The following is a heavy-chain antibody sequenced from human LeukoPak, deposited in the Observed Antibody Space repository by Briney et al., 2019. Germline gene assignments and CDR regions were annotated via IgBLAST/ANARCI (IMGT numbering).Heavy chain of an antibody. D-gene: IGHD3-16*02. CDR1: GFTFSSYA. CDR2: ISYDGNNK. Sequence: GGSLRLSCAASGFTFSSYAMHWVRQAPGKGLEWVAVISYDGNNKYYADSVQGRFTISRDNSKNTLYLQMKSLRAEDTAMYFCAKDNVWGSYRYSHFDYWGQGTLVTVSS. V-gene: IGHV3-30*18. CDR3: AKDNVWGSYRYSHFDY. J-gene: IGHJ4*02.